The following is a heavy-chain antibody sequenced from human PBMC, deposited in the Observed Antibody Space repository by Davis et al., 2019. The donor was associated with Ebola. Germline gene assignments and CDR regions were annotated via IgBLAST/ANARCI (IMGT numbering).Heavy chain of an antibody. J-gene: IGHJ6*02. CDR1: GGSFSGYY. V-gene: IGHV4-34*01. D-gene: IGHD1-26*01. CDR3: ARDLRVGYYGMDV. CDR2: INHSGST. Sequence: MPGASLRLSCAVYGGSFSGYYWSWIRQPPGKGLEWIGEINHSGSTNYNPSLKSRVTISVDTSKNQFSLKLSSVTAADTAVYYCARDLRVGYYGMDVWGQGTTVTVSS.